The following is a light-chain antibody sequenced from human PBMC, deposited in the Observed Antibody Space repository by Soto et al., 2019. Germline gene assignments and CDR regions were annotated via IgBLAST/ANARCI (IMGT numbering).Light chain of an antibody. J-gene: IGKJ1*01. CDR2: GAI. V-gene: IGKV3-20*01. Sequence: EIVLTQSPDILSLSPGDTATLSCRASQSVSNSYLAWYQQKRGQAPRLLIYGAIFRATGIPDRFTGSGSGTGFTLTISRLEPDDVAVYYCQQYGSSPRTFGQGTKVEIK. CDR3: QQYGSSPRT. CDR1: QSVSNSY.